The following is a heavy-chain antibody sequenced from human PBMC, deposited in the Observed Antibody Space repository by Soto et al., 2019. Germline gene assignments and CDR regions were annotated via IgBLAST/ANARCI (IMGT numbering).Heavy chain of an antibody. J-gene: IGHJ3*02. CDR3: AKGNSWTPALVLDI. Sequence: PGVSLRLSFAASGFSFSSYSMNWFRQAPGKGLEWVSAISGSGGSTYYADSVKGRFTISRDSSKNTLYLQMNSLRAEDTAVYYCAKGNSWTPALVLDIWGQGTMVT. CDR2: ISGSGGST. D-gene: IGHD1-7*01. V-gene: IGHV3-23*01. CDR1: GFSFSSYS.